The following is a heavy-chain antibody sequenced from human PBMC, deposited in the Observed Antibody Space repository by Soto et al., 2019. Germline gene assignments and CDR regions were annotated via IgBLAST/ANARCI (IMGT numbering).Heavy chain of an antibody. CDR1: GFTFSSYA. V-gene: IGHV3-23*01. CDR2: ISGSGGST. Sequence: GGSLRLSCAASGFTFSSYAMSWVRQAPGKGLEWVSAISGSGGSTYYADSVKGRFTISRDNSKNTLYLQMNSLRAEDTAVYYCAKLDSDFWSGYYTDLGYFDYWGQGTLGTGSS. J-gene: IGHJ4*02. CDR3: AKLDSDFWSGYYTDLGYFDY. D-gene: IGHD3-3*01.